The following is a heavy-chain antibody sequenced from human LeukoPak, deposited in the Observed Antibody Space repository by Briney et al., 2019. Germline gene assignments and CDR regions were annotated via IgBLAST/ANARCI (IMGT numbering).Heavy chain of an antibody. Sequence: PGGSLRLSCAASGFTFSSYSMNWVRQAPGKGLEWVASISSSSSYIYYADSVKGRFTISRDNAKNSLYLQMNSLRAEDTAVYYCAKDLTGTGYYYYYMDVWGKGTTVTVSS. D-gene: IGHD1-20*01. V-gene: IGHV3-21*01. CDR1: GFTFSSYS. CDR3: AKDLTGTGYYYYYMDV. J-gene: IGHJ6*03. CDR2: ISSSSSYI.